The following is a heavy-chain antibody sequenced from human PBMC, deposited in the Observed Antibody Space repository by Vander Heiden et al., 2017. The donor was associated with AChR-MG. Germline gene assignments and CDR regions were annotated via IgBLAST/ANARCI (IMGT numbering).Heavy chain of an antibody. CDR3: ARIIAAAGPY. Sequence: QVQLVESGGGVVQPGRSLRLSCAASGFTFSSYAMHWVRQAPGKGLEWVTVISYDGSKKYYADSVKGRFTISRDNSKNTLYLQMNSLRAEDTAVYYCARIIAAAGPYWGQGTLVTVSS. J-gene: IGHJ4*02. CDR2: ISYDGSKK. D-gene: IGHD6-13*01. CDR1: GFTFSSYA. V-gene: IGHV3-30-3*01.